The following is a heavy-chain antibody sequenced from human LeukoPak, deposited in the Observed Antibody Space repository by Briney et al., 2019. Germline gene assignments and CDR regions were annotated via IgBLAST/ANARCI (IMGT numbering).Heavy chain of an antibody. CDR3: ARSPVGAKFWFDP. V-gene: IGHV4-59*12. Sequence: PSETLSLTCTVSGGSISSYYWSWIRQPPGKGLEWIGNIYYSGSTNYNPSLKSRVTISVDTSKNQFSLNLTSVTAADTAVYCARSPVGAKFWFDPWGQGTLVTVSS. CDR2: IYYSGST. J-gene: IGHJ5*02. D-gene: IGHD1-26*01. CDR1: GGSISSYY.